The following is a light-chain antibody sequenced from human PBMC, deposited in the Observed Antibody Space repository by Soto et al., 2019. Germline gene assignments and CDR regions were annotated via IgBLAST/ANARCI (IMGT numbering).Light chain of an antibody. J-gene: IGKJ2*01. CDR2: ATS. CDR3: QHSYSSPT. Sequence: DIQMTQSPSTLPASVGDRVTITCRASQNIFTYLNWYQQRPGQAPNLLIYATSNLQSGVPSRFSGSGSGTDFTLTISSLQPEDFATYYCQHSYSSPTFGQGTKVDIK. V-gene: IGKV1-39*01. CDR1: QNIFTY.